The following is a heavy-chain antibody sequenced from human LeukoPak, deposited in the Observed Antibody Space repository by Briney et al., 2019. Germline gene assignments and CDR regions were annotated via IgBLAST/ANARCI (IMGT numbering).Heavy chain of an antibody. D-gene: IGHD4-17*01. V-gene: IGHV3-48*04. CDR3: ARDRDFGAVNYYSYYMDV. CDR1: GFTFSGYS. CDR2: ISSSSTTT. J-gene: IGHJ6*03. Sequence: GGSLRLSCAASGFTFSGYSMNWVRQAPGKGRVWISYISSSSTTTHYADSMKGRFTISRDNARKSLYLQMNSLRAEDTAVYFCARDRDFGAVNYYSYYMDVWGKGTTVTVSS.